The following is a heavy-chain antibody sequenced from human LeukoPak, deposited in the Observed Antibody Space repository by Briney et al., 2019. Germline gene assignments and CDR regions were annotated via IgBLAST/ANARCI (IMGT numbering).Heavy chain of an antibody. J-gene: IGHJ4*02. CDR2: IKSKTDGGTT. V-gene: IGHV3-15*01. Sequence: GGSLTLSCAPSGFTLRNAWMSWVRQSPGKGLEGVGRIKSKTDGGTTDYAAPVKGRFTISRDDSKNTLYLQMNSVKTEDTAVYYCTGITGTTGHCWGQGTLVTVSS. D-gene: IGHD1-7*01. CDR3: TGITGTTGHC. CDR1: GFTLRNAW.